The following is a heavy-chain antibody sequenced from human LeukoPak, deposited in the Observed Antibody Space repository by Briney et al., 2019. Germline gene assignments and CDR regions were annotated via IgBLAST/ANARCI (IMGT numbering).Heavy chain of an antibody. D-gene: IGHD3-3*01. Sequence: GGSLRLSCAASGFTFSDYYMSWIRQAPGKGLEWVSYISSSCSTIYYADSVKGRFTISRDNAKNSLYLQMNSLRAEDTAVYYCARVHYDFWSGYYSHYYYMDVWGKGTTVTVSS. CDR3: ARVHYDFWSGYYSHYYYMDV. J-gene: IGHJ6*03. V-gene: IGHV3-11*01. CDR1: GFTFSDYY. CDR2: ISSSCSTI.